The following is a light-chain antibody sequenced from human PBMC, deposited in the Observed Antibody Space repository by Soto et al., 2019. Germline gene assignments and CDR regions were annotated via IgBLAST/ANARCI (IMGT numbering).Light chain of an antibody. CDR1: ESINRH. J-gene: IGKJ5*01. V-gene: IGKV1-39*01. CDR3: QQSYTALSIT. Sequence: DIQMTQSPSSLSASVGDRVTITCRASESINRHLNWYQQQPGKAPKLLIYGASSLQNGVPSRFRGGGSGTDFTLIITNLQPEDFATYYCQQSYTALSITFGQGTRLEIK. CDR2: GAS.